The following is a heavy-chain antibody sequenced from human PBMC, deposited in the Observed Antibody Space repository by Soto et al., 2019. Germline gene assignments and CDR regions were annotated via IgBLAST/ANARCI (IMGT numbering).Heavy chain of an antibody. V-gene: IGHV4-39*07. J-gene: IGHJ4*02. CDR2: IYYIGST. D-gene: IGHD7-27*01. CDR1: GGSISSSNYY. CDR3: ARANWFFAY. Sequence: SETLSLTCTVSGGSISSSNYYWGWIRQPPGKGLEWIGSIYYIGSTYSNPSLKSRVTMSVDTSKNQFSLKLSSLTAADTAIYYCARANWFFAYWGQGTLVTVSS.